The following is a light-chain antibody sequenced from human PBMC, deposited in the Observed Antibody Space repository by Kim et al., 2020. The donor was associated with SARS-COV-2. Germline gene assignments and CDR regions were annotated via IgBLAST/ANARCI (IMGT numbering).Light chain of an antibody. V-gene: IGKV3-20*01. CDR2: SAS. CDR3: QQNATTPEM. J-gene: IGKJ1*01. Sequence: ENVLTQSPGTLPLSPGERATLSCRASQSVSSNFLAWYQQKAGQAPRLLIYSASSRASGIPDRFSGSGSGTDFTLTISTLGPEDFAVYYSQQNATTPEMFGQGTKVDIK. CDR1: QSVSSNF.